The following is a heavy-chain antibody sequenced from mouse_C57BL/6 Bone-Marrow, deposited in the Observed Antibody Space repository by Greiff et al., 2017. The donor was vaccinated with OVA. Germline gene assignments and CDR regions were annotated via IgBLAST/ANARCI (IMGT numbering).Heavy chain of an antibody. J-gene: IGHJ3*01. Sequence: VQLQQSGAELVRPGASVTLSCKASGYTFTDYEMHWVKQTPVHGLEWIGAIDPETGGTAYNQKFKGKAILTADKSSSTAYMELRSLTSEDSAVYYCTCYPFDYSNAWFAYWGQGTLVTVSA. CDR1: GYTFTDYE. V-gene: IGHV1-15*01. D-gene: IGHD2-5*01. CDR3: TCYPFDYSNAWFAY. CDR2: IDPETGGT.